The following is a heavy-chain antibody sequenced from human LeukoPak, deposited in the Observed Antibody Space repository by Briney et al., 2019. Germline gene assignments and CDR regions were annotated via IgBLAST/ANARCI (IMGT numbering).Heavy chain of an antibody. CDR2: VSGSGGTT. D-gene: IGHD3-16*01. V-gene: IGHV3-23*01. Sequence: PGGSLRLSCAASGFSFSNFGMSWARQAPGKGLEWVSLVSGSGGTTYHADSVKGRFTISRDNSKNTLHLQMNSLRAEDTAVYYCAKSIYDLHDAFDIWGQGTMVKVSS. CDR3: AKSIYDLHDAFDI. CDR1: GFSFSNFG. J-gene: IGHJ3*02.